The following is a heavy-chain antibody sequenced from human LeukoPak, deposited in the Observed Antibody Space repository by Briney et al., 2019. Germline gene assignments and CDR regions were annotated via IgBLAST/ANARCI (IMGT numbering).Heavy chain of an antibody. D-gene: IGHD6-6*01. J-gene: IGHJ6*02. CDR3: ASDPRIAARPIYYGMDV. Sequence: GASVKVSCKASGYTFTSYGISWVRQAPGQGLEWMGWISAYNGNTNYAQKLQGRVTMTTDTSTSTAYMELRSLRSDDTAVYYCASDPRIAARPIYYGMDVWGQGTTVTVSS. V-gene: IGHV1-18*01. CDR1: GYTFTSYG. CDR2: ISAYNGNT.